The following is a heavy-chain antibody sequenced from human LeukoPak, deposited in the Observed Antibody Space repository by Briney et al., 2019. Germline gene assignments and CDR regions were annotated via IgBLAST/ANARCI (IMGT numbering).Heavy chain of an antibody. J-gene: IGHJ4*02. D-gene: IGHD6-13*01. CDR2: ISGSGGST. CDR3: AKDRTITAWRGSSWYPCFDY. V-gene: IGHV3-23*01. CDR1: GFTFSSYA. Sequence: GGSLRLSCAASGFTFSSYAMSWVRQAPGKGLEWVSAISGSGGSTYYADSVKGRFTISRDNSKNTLYLQMNSLRAEDTAVYYCAKDRTITAWRGSSWYPCFDYWGQGTLVTVSS.